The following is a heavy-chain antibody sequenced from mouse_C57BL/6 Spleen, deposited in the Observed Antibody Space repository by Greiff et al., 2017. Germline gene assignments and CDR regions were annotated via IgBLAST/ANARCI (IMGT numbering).Heavy chain of an antibody. CDR3: ASSYGYGYFDV. J-gene: IGHJ1*03. V-gene: IGHV1-78*01. CDR2: IYPGDGST. D-gene: IGHD1-1*02. CDR1: GYTFPDHP. Sequence: VQLQQSDAGFVNPGASVKISCKVSGYTFPDHPIHWMKQRPEQGLEWIGYIYPGDGSTKYNETFQGKATLTADTSSSTAYMQLNSLTSEDSAVDFCASSYGYGYFDVWGTGTMVTV.